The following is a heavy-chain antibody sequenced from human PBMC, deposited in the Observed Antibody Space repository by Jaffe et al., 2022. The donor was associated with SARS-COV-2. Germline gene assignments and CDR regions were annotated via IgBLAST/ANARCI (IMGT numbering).Heavy chain of an antibody. CDR1: GFTFSSYG. CDR3: AREGGSYLTPIDYYGMDV. J-gene: IGHJ6*02. CDR2: IWYDGSNK. V-gene: IGHV3-33*01. D-gene: IGHD1-26*01. Sequence: QVQLVESGGGVVQPGRSLRLSCAASGFTFSSYGMHWVRQAPGKGLEWVAVIWYDGSNKYYADSVKGRFTISRDNSKNTLYLQMNSLRAEDTAVYYCAREGGSYLTPIDYYGMDVWGQGTTVTVSS.